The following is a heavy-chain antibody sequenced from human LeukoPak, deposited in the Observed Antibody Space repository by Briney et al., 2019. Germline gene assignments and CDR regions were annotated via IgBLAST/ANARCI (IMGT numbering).Heavy chain of an antibody. CDR3: ARPLSGSSSWHGDAFDI. V-gene: IGHV4-39*01. D-gene: IGHD6-13*01. J-gene: IGHJ3*02. CDR1: GGSMSSSTYY. CDR2: IYYSGST. Sequence: SETLSLTCTVSGGSMSSSTYYWGWIRQPPGKGLEWIGSIYYSGSTYYNAALKSRVTISADTSKNQFSLKLSSVNAADTAVYYCARPLSGSSSWHGDAFDIWGQGTMVTVSS.